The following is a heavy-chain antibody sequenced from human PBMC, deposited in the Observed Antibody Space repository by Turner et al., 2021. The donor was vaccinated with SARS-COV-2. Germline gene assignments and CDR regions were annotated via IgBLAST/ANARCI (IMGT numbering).Heavy chain of an antibody. Sequence: EVQLLESGGGLVQPGGSLRLSCAASGFTFSSYAMSWVRQAPGKGLEWVSTMSVSGGSTYYADSVEGRFTISRDVSKNTLYLQMHSLRAEDTAVYYCARLNYYDSSGRDYWGQGTLVTVSS. CDR3: ARLNYYDSSGRDY. V-gene: IGHV3-23*01. J-gene: IGHJ4*02. CDR2: MSVSGGST. D-gene: IGHD3-22*01. CDR1: GFTFSSYA.